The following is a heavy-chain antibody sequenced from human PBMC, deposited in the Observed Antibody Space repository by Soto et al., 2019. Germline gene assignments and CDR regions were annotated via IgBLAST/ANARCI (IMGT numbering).Heavy chain of an antibody. D-gene: IGHD3-9*01. Sequence: ASVKVSCKASGYTFTSYDINWVRQATGQGLEWMGWMNPNSGNTGYAQKFQGRVTMTRNTSISTAYMELSSLRSEDTAVYYCARVLEGDILTGYYSSLPDYWGQGTLVTVSS. CDR1: GYTFTSYD. CDR3: ARVLEGDILTGYYSSLPDY. CDR2: MNPNSGNT. J-gene: IGHJ4*02. V-gene: IGHV1-8*01.